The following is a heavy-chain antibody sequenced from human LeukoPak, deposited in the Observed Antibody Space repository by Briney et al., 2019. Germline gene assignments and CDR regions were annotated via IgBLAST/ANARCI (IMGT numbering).Heavy chain of an antibody. CDR3: ARSTAMAPIGQNWFDP. CDR1: GFTFSSYG. D-gene: IGHD5-18*01. Sequence: PGGSLRLSCAASGFTFSSYGMHWVRQAPGKGLEWVAVIWYGSNKYYADSVKGRFTISRDNSKNTLYLQMNSLRAEDTAVYYCARSTAMAPIGQNWFDPWGQGTLVTVSS. CDR2: IWYGSNK. J-gene: IGHJ5*02. V-gene: IGHV3-33*01.